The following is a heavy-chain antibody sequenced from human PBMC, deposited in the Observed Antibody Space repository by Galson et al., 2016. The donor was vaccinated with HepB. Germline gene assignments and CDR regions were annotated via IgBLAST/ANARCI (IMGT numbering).Heavy chain of an antibody. CDR3: ARNYCGGPNGVDP. D-gene: IGHD2-21*01. CDR2: IDWDDDK. V-gene: IGHV2-70*11. CDR1: GFSLSTSGMC. J-gene: IGHJ5*02. Sequence: PALVKPTQTLTLTCAFPGFSLSTSGMCVSWIRQPPGKAPEWLAGIDWDDDKYYSTSLKTRLTISKATSKNQVVPKMTNMDPLDTATYYCARNYCGGPNGVDPWGQGTLVTVSS.